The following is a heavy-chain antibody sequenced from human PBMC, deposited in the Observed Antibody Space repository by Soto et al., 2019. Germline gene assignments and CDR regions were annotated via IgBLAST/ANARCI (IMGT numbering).Heavy chain of an antibody. CDR2: IYYSGST. CDR1: GGSISSSSYY. J-gene: IGHJ6*02. D-gene: IGHD6-6*01. V-gene: IGHV4-39*01. Sequence: SETLSLTCTVSGGSISSSSYYWGWIRQPPGKGLEWIGSIYYSGSTYYNPSLKSRVTISVDTSKNQFSLKLSSVTAADTAVYYCARQESIAARPGYYYGMDVWGQGTTVTVSS. CDR3: ARQESIAARPGYYYGMDV.